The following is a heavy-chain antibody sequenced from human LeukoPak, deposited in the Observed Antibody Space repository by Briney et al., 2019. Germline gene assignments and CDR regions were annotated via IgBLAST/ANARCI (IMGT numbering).Heavy chain of an antibody. J-gene: IGHJ3*02. Sequence: GASVKVSCKASGYTFTSYAMNWVRQAPGQGLEWMGWINPNSGGTNYAQKFQGRVTMTRDTSISTAYMELSRLRSDDTAVYYCARVRMITFGGVIVIRPDAFDIWGQGTMVTVSS. CDR1: GYTFTSYA. CDR3: ARVRMITFGGVIVIRPDAFDI. V-gene: IGHV1-2*02. D-gene: IGHD3-16*02. CDR2: INPNSGGT.